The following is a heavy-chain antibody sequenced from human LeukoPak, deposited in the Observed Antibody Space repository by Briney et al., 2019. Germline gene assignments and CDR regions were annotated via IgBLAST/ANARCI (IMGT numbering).Heavy chain of an antibody. CDR3: GRDDSNGYYYIDY. J-gene: IGHJ4*02. CDR2: ISAYNGDT. V-gene: IGHV1-18*01. D-gene: IGHD6-19*01. CDR1: GYTFTNHG. Sequence: ASMKVSCKTSGYTFTNHGISWVRQAPGQGLEWMGWISAYNGDTNYAQILQGRVTMTTDTSTRTAYMELRSLRSDDTAVYYCGRDDSNGYYYIDYWGQGTLVTVSS.